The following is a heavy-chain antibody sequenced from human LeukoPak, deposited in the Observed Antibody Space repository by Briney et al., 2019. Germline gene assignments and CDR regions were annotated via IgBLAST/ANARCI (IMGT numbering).Heavy chain of an antibody. Sequence: GGSLRLSCAASGFTFSSYAMSWVRQAPGKGLEWVSAISGSGGSTYYADSVKGRFTISRDNSKNTLYLQMNSLRAEDTAVYYCTTVLAVAGTDRFDPWGQGTLVTVSS. CDR1: GFTFSSYA. CDR2: ISGSGGST. J-gene: IGHJ5*02. CDR3: TTVLAVAGTDRFDP. V-gene: IGHV3-23*01. D-gene: IGHD6-19*01.